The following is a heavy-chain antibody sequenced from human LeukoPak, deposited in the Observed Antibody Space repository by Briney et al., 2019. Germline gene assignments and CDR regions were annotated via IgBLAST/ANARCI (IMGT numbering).Heavy chain of an antibody. CDR3: ARIGSGYYYSSPDGMDV. J-gene: IGHJ6*02. V-gene: IGHV3-53*01. CDR2: IYPGGNT. Sequence: PGESLRLSCAASGFAVSSNYMNWVRQAPGKGLEWISVIYPGGNTDYADSVKGRITISRDNSKNTLYLQMNSLRAEDTAVYYCARIGSGYYYSSPDGMDVWGQGTTVTVSS. D-gene: IGHD3-22*01. CDR1: GFAVSSNY.